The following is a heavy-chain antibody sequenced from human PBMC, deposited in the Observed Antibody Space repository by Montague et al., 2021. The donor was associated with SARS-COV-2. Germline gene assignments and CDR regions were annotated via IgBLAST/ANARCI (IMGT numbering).Heavy chain of an antibody. CDR1: GGSISSSSYY. J-gene: IGHJ5*02. CDR2: IYYSGST. V-gene: IGHV4-39*01. D-gene: IGHD2-15*01. Sequence: SETLSLTCTVSGGSISSSSYYWGWIRQPPGKGLEWIGSIYYSGSTYYKPSLKSRVTISVDTSKNQFSLKLSSVTAADTAVYYCARQEPIVVVVAAARGWFDPWGQGTLVTVSS. CDR3: ARQEPIVVVVAAARGWFDP.